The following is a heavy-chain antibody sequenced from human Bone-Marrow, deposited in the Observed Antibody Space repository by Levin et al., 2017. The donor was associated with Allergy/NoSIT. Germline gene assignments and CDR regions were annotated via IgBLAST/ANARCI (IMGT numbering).Heavy chain of an antibody. CDR3: ARGIIGDVRVAHKEAFDI. CDR2: ISSSGSDM. D-gene: IGHD2-8*02. Sequence: SCAASGFTFNRYAMTWVRQAPGKGLEWVSSISSSGSDMYYVDSVRGRFTISRDNAKNSLTLQMNSLRAEDTAVYYCARGIIGDVRVAHKEAFDIWGQGTMVSVSS. CDR1: GFTFNRYA. J-gene: IGHJ3*02. V-gene: IGHV3-21*01.